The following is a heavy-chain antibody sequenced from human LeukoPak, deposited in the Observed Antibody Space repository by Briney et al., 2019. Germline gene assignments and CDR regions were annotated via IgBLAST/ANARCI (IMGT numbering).Heavy chain of an antibody. CDR1: GFTFSSYS. D-gene: IGHD3-10*01. CDR2: ISISSGSI. CDR3: ARDSGSGRGNYCYCMDV. Sequence: PGGSLRLSCAASGFTFSSYSMNWVRQAPGKGLEWVSSISISSGSIYYADSVKGRFTISRDNAKNSLYLQMSSLRAEDTAVYYCARDSGSGRGNYCYCMDVWGQGTTVTVSS. V-gene: IGHV3-21*01. J-gene: IGHJ6*02.